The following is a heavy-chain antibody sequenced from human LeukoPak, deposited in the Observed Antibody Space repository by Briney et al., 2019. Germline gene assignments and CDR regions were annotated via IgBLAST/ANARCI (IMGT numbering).Heavy chain of an antibody. CDR3: AKGLAVAGHFDY. V-gene: IGHV3-66*01. J-gene: IGHJ4*02. CDR1: GFTVSDNY. Sequence: GGSLRLACAASGFTVSDNYISWVRQAPGKGLEWVALIYSAGTTHADSVRGRFTISRDKSKNMLYLQMNSLRAEDTAVYYCAKGLAVAGHFDYWGQGTLVTVSS. CDR2: IYSAGTT. D-gene: IGHD6-19*01.